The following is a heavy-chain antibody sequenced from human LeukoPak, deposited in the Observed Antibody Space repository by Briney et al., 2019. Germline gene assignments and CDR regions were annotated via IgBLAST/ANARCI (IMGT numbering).Heavy chain of an antibody. D-gene: IGHD6-19*01. CDR2: IYYSGST. CDR1: GGSISSSSYY. Sequence: PSETLSLTCTVSGGSISSSSYYWGWIRQPPGKGLEWIGSIYYSGSTYYNPSLKSRVTMSVDTSKNQFSLKLSSVTAADTAVYYCAREAVAATFDYWGQGTLVTVSS. J-gene: IGHJ4*02. V-gene: IGHV4-39*07. CDR3: AREAVAATFDY.